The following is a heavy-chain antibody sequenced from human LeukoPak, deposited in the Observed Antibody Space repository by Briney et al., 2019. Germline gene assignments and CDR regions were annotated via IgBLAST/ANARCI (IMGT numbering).Heavy chain of an antibody. Sequence: SETLSLTCSVSGGSINSHYWSWIRQSPGKGLEWIGYVFNGGSTNYNPSLKSRVTMSLDTSRDQFSLRLSSVTAADTAVYYCARGPYYYDSSGLTNWFDPWGQGTLVTVSS. CDR3: ARGPYYYDSSGLTNWFDP. J-gene: IGHJ5*02. V-gene: IGHV4-59*11. D-gene: IGHD3-22*01. CDR1: GGSINSHY. CDR2: VFNGGST.